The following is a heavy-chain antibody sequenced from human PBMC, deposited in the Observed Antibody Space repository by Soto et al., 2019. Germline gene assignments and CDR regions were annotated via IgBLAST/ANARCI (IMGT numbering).Heavy chain of an antibody. V-gene: IGHV3-48*03. CDR3: ARYGTRAEL. CDR1: GFNFRNFE. D-gene: IGHD1-1*01. J-gene: IGHJ1*01. CDR2: ISSTGVTT. Sequence: GGSLRLSCAASGFNFRNFEMNWVRKAPGKGLEWVSYISSTGVTTYYAESVEGRFTISRDYAKSSLFLHLRSLRVEDTAIYYCARYGTRAELWGLGIQVTVSS.